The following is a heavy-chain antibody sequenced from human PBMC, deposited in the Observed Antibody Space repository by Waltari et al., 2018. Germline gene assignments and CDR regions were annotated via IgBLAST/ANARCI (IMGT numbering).Heavy chain of an antibody. Sequence: EVQLVESGGGLVQPGRSLRLSCAASGFTFDDYAMHWVRQAQGKGLEWVSGISWNSGSIGYADSVKGRFTISRDNAKNSLYLQMNSLRAEDTALYYCARTFGGVIVIQGYFDYWGQGTLVTVSS. V-gene: IGHV3-9*01. J-gene: IGHJ4*02. D-gene: IGHD3-16*02. CDR2: ISWNSGSI. CDR1: GFTFDDYA. CDR3: ARTFGGVIVIQGYFDY.